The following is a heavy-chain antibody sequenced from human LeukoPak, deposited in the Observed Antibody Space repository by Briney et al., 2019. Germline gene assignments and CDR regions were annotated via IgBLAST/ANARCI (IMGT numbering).Heavy chain of an antibody. Sequence: PSETLSFTCTVSGASIHTYYCHWIRQAPGKGLEWIGYVYYTGTTTYNPSLKSRVTMSVDESKNQFSLKLNSVTAADTAVYYCAKSRRLVAAKGSWFDPWGQGTLVTVSS. V-gene: IGHV4-59*01. D-gene: IGHD2-15*01. J-gene: IGHJ5*02. CDR2: VYYTGTT. CDR3: AKSRRLVAAKGSWFDP. CDR1: GASIHTYY.